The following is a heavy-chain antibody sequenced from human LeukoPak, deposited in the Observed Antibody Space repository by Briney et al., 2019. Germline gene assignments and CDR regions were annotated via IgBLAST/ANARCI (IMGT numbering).Heavy chain of an antibody. Sequence: GGSLRLSCAASGFTFSGYWMSWVRQAPGKGLEWVANIKQDGSEKYYVDSVKGRFTISRDNAKNSLYLQMNSLRAEDTAVYYCARSLTIFGVAAFDYWGQGTLVTVSS. J-gene: IGHJ4*02. V-gene: IGHV3-7*01. CDR3: ARSLTIFGVAAFDY. CDR1: GFTFSGYW. D-gene: IGHD3-3*01. CDR2: IKQDGSEK.